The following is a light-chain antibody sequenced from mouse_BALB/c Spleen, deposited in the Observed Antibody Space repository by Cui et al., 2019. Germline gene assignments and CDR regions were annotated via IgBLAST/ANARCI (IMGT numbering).Light chain of an antibody. CDR1: QGLLNSSNQQNY. V-gene: IGKV8-24*01. J-gene: IGKJ2*01. CDR3: QQHYSTPYT. Sequence: DTVTIESPSSLAMSVGPKVIMSCKSSQGLLNSSNQQNYFAWYQQRPGQSPKLQVYFASTRESGVPDRFIGSGSWTDFTLTISSVQAEDLADYFCQQHYSTPYTFGGETKLEIK. CDR2: FAS.